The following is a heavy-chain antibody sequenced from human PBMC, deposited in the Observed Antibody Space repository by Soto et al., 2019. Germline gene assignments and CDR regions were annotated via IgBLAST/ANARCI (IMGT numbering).Heavy chain of an antibody. V-gene: IGHV3-23*01. J-gene: IGHJ6*02. D-gene: IGHD4-17*01. Sequence: GGSLRLSCAASGFTFSSYAMSWVRQAPGKGLEWVSAISGSGGSTYYADSVKGRFTISRDNSKNTLYLQMNSLRAEDTAVYYCAKFYTVTTRDYYYGMDVWGQGTTVTVSS. CDR3: AKFYTVTTRDYYYGMDV. CDR1: GFTFSSYA. CDR2: ISGSGGST.